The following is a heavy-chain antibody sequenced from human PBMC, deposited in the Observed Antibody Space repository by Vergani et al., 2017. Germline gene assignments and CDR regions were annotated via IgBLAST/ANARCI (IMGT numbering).Heavy chain of an antibody. CDR2: IGTAGDT. CDR3: ARGRFLEWLLSDGVFDI. V-gene: IGHV3-13*01. Sequence: EVQLVESGGGLVQPGGSLRLSCAASGFTFSSYDMHWVRQATGKGLEWVSAIGTAGDTYYPGSVKGRFTISRENAKNSLYLQMNSLRAGDTAVYYCARGRFLEWLLSDGVFDIWGQGTMVTVSS. D-gene: IGHD3-3*01. CDR1: GFTFSSYD. J-gene: IGHJ3*02.